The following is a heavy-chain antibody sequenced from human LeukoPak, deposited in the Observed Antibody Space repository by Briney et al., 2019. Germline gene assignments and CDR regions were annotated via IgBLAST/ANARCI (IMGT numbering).Heavy chain of an antibody. CDR2: IYHGGTT. Sequence: SETLSLTCTVSGGSISSYYWSWIRQPPGKGLEWIGYIYHGGTTNYNPSLKSRVTISVDTSKSQFSLKLSSVTAADTAVYYCATTPNPNYFDYWGQGALVTVSS. CDR1: GGSISSYY. J-gene: IGHJ4*02. V-gene: IGHV4-59*01. CDR3: ATTPNPNYFDY.